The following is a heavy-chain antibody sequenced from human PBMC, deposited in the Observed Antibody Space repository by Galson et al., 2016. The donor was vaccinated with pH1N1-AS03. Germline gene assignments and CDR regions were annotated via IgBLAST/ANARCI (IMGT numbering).Heavy chain of an antibody. CDR1: GYTFTSYY. V-gene: IGHV1-46*01. CDR2: INPSDGGK. CDR3: LRERLQGARVLDL. Sequence: SVKVSCKASGYTFTSYYIHWVRQAPGQGLEWMGMINPSDGGKTYAQRFGDRLTMTRDTSTTTVYLEVRSLYSGDSAVYFCLRERLQGARVLDLWGQGTMVIVSS. J-gene: IGHJ3*01. D-gene: IGHD1-26*01.